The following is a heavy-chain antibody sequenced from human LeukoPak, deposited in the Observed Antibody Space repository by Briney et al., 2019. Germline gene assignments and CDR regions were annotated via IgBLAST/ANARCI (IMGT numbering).Heavy chain of an antibody. CDR2: ISGSGGST. J-gene: IGHJ4*02. CDR1: GFTFSSYA. Sequence: GGSLRLSYAASGFTFSSYAMSWVRQAPGKGLEWVSAISGSGGSTYYADSVKGRFTISRDNSKNTLYLQMNRLRPEDTAVYYCAKDRYSSSWYDYWGQGTLVTVSS. CDR3: AKDRYSSSWYDY. V-gene: IGHV3-23*01. D-gene: IGHD6-13*01.